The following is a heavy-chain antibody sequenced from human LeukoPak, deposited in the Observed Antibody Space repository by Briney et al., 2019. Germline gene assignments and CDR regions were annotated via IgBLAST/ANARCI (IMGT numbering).Heavy chain of an antibody. J-gene: IGHJ5*02. D-gene: IGHD4-17*01. CDR2: INPNSGGT. Sequence: ASVKVSCKASGYTFTGYYMHWVRQAPGQGLEWMGWINPNSGGTNYAQKFQGRVTMTRDTSISTAYMELSRLRSDDTAVYYCARGRGCTVTTNLNWFDPWGQGTLVTVSS. V-gene: IGHV1-2*02. CDR3: ARGRGCTVTTNLNWFDP. CDR1: GYTFTGYY.